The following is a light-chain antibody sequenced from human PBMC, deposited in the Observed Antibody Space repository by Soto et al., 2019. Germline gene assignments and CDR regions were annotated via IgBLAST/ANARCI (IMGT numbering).Light chain of an antibody. V-gene: IGKV3-20*01. Sequence: EIVLTQSPGTLSLSPGERATLSCRASQSVSSSYLAWYQQKTGQAPRLLIYGASSRATGIPDRFSGSGSGTDFTLTISRLEPEEFAVYFCQQYGGSPYTFGQGTKLE. CDR2: GAS. CDR1: QSVSSSY. CDR3: QQYGGSPYT. J-gene: IGKJ2*01.